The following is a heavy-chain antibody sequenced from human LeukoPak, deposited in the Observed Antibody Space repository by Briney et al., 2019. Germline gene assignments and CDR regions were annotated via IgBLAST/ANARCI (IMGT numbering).Heavy chain of an antibody. V-gene: IGHV4-59*13. J-gene: IGHJ4*02. CDR3: ARARRDGHMLIYY. Sequence: SATLSLTCTVLGGSISSYYWSWIRQPPGVGLEWNGYIYYSGSTNYNPPLQSRVTISVDTYKNQFSLKLSSVTAADTAVYYCARARRDGHMLIYYWGQGTLVTVSS. CDR1: GGSISSYY. D-gene: IGHD5-24*01. CDR2: IYYSGST.